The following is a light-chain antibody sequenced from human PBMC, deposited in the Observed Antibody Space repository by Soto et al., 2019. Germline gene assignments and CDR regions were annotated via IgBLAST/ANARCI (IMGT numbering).Light chain of an antibody. Sequence: EVVLTQSPATLSLSPGERATLSCRASQSVSSYLAWYQQKPGQAPRLLIYDASNRATGIPARVSGSGAGTDFTLTINSLEPEDSAVYYCQQRSNWPSITFGQGTRLEIK. J-gene: IGKJ5*01. CDR3: QQRSNWPSIT. CDR1: QSVSSY. V-gene: IGKV3-11*01. CDR2: DAS.